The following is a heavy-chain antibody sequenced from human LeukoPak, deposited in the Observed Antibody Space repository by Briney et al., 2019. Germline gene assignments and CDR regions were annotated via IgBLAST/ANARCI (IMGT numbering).Heavy chain of an antibody. CDR3: ARTNVLRYFDWPVLDY. D-gene: IGHD3-9*01. CDR1: GFTFSSYS. Sequence: GGSLRLSCAASGFTFSSYSMNWVRQAPGKGLEWVSSISSSSSYIYYADSVKGRFTISRDNAKNSLYLQMNSLRAEDTAVYYCARTNVLRYFDWPVLDYWGQGTLVTVSS. V-gene: IGHV3-21*01. J-gene: IGHJ4*02. CDR2: ISSSSSYI.